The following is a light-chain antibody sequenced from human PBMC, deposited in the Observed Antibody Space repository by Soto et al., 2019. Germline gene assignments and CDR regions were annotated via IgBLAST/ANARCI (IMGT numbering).Light chain of an antibody. Sequence: QSVLTQPPSVSAAPGQRVSISCSGGSSNIGKNSVSWYQQLPATAPKLLIYDDHQRPSGIPDRFSASKSGTSATLDITGLQPADEDDYYCATWDLTLSAGVLFGGGTKLTVL. CDR3: ATWDLTLSAGVL. CDR1: SSNIGKNS. J-gene: IGLJ2*01. V-gene: IGLV1-51*01. CDR2: DDH.